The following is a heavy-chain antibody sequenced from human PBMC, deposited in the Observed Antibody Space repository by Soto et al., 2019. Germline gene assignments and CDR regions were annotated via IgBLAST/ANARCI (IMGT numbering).Heavy chain of an antibody. J-gene: IGHJ4*02. CDR1: GYTFTSYA. D-gene: IGHD3-9*01. Sequence: ASVKVSCKASGYTFTSYAMQWVRQAPGQRLEWMGWINAGNGNTKYSQKFQGRVTITRDTSASTAYMELSSLRSEDTAVYYCARVTGYYAPDYWGQGTLVTVSS. V-gene: IGHV1-3*01. CDR2: INAGNGNT. CDR3: ARVTGYYAPDY.